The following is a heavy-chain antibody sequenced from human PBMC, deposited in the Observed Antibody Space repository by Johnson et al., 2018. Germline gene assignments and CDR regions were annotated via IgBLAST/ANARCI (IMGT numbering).Heavy chain of an antibody. J-gene: IGHJ6*02. V-gene: IGHV3-30*18. CDR3: AKDPTTVTTCCYYYGMDV. Sequence: VQLLETGGGVVQPGRSLRLSCAASGFTFSSYGMHWVRQAPGKGLEWVAVISYDGSNKYYADSVKGRFTISRDNSKNTLYLEMNSLRAEDTAVYYCAKDPTTVTTCCYYYGMDVWGQGTTVTVSS. CDR1: GFTFSSYG. CDR2: ISYDGSNK. D-gene: IGHD4-17*01.